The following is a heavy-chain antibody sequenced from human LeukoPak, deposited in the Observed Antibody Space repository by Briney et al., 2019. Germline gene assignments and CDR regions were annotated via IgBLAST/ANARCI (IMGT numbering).Heavy chain of an antibody. D-gene: IGHD3-10*01. CDR1: GFTFRSYW. Sequence: PGGSLRLSCVVSGFTFRSYWMNWVRQAPGKGLEWLANINEDGSDKWYVDSVKGRFTISRDNGENSLYMHLNNLRLEDTAVYYCVRGMSTPGIDHWGQGTLVIVSS. J-gene: IGHJ4*02. CDR3: VRGMSTPGIDH. V-gene: IGHV3-7*03. CDR2: INEDGSDK.